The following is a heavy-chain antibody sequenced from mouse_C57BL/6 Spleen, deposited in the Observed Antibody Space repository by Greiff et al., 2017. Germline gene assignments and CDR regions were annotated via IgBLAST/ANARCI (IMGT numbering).Heavy chain of an antibody. J-gene: IGHJ4*01. CDR2: IDPSDSYT. CDR1: GYTFTSYW. CDR3: ARGTSDCRAMDY. D-gene: IGHD6-1*01. Sequence: VQLQQPGAELVMPGASVKLSCKASGYTFTSYWMHWVKQRPGQGLEWIGEIDPSDSYTNYNQKFKGKSTLTVDKSSSTAYMQLSSLTSEDSAVYYCARGTSDCRAMDYWGQGTSVTGSS. V-gene: IGHV1-69*01.